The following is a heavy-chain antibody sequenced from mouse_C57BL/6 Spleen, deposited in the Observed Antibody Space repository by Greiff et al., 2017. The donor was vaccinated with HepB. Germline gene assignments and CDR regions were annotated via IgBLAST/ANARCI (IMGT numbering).Heavy chain of an antibody. CDR3: AREGLRYFDY. D-gene: IGHD2-2*01. J-gene: IGHJ2*01. V-gene: IGHV1-80*01. CDR1: GYAFSSYW. CDR2: IYPGDGDT. Sequence: VKLQESGAELVKPGASVKISCKASGYAFSSYWMNWVKQRPGKGLEWIGQIYPGDGDTNYNGKFKGKATLTADKSSSTAYMQLSSLTSEDSAVYFCAREGLRYFDYWGQGTTLTVSS.